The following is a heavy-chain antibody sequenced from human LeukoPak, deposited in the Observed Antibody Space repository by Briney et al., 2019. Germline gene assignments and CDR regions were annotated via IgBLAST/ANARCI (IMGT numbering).Heavy chain of an antibody. CDR1: GYTFTSYY. Sequence: ASVKVSCKASGYTFTSYYMHWVRQAPGQGLEWMGIINPSGGSTSYAQKFQGRVTMTRDTSTSTVYMELSSLRSEDTAVYYCARDKLARGYSYGYEDYWGQGTLVTVSS. CDR2: INPSGGST. J-gene: IGHJ4*02. CDR3: ARDKLARGYSYGYEDY. D-gene: IGHD5-18*01. V-gene: IGHV1-46*01.